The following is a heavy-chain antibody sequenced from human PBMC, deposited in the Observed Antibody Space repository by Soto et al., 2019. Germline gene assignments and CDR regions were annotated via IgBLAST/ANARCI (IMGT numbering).Heavy chain of an antibody. Sequence: EVQLVESGGGLVQPGRSLRLSCAASGFTFDDYAMHWVRQAPGKGLEWVSGISWNSGSIGYADSVKGRFTISRDNAKNSLYLQMNSLRAEDTALYHYAKEFKGPYDYIWGSYRDAFDIWGQGTMVTVSS. D-gene: IGHD3-16*02. CDR1: GFTFDDYA. CDR2: ISWNSGSI. J-gene: IGHJ3*02. V-gene: IGHV3-9*01. CDR3: AKEFKGPYDYIWGSYRDAFDI.